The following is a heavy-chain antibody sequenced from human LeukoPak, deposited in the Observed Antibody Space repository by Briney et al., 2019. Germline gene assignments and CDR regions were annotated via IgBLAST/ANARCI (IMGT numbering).Heavy chain of an antibody. Sequence: GGSLRLSCAASGFTFSSYAMSWVRQAPGKGLEWVSAIIGSGGSTYYADSVKGRFTISRDNSKNTLYLQMNSLRAEDTAVYYCAKEVYCSGGSCYSLYYYYMDVWGKGTTVTVSS. CDR1: GFTFSSYA. D-gene: IGHD2-15*01. CDR2: IIGSGGST. J-gene: IGHJ6*03. CDR3: AKEVYCSGGSCYSLYYYYMDV. V-gene: IGHV3-23*01.